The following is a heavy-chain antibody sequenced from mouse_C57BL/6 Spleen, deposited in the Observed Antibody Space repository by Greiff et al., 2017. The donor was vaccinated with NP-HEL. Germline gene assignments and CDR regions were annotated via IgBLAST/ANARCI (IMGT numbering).Heavy chain of an antibody. D-gene: IGHD1-1*01. J-gene: IGHJ4*01. V-gene: IGHV1-7*01. CDR2: INPSSGYT. CDR3: AREGAYYYGSSYDYALDY. CDR1: GYTFTSYW. Sequence: VQLQQSGAELAKPGASVKLSCKASGYTFTSYWMHWVKQRPGQGLEWIGYINPSSGYTKYNQKFKDKATLTADNSSSTAYMQLSSLTYEDSAVYYCAREGAYYYGSSYDYALDYWGQGTSVTVSS.